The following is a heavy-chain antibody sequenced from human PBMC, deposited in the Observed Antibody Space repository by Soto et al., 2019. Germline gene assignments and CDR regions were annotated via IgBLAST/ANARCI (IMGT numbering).Heavy chain of an antibody. J-gene: IGHJ6*03. V-gene: IGHV1-8*01. Sequence: ASVKVSCKASGYTFTSYDINWVRQATGQGLEWMGWMNPNSGNTGYAQKFQGRVTMTRNTSISTAYMELSSLRSEDTAVYYCARVRVSPHTTGYYYYYMDVWGKGTTVTVSS. CDR2: MNPNSGNT. CDR1: GYTFTSYD. CDR3: ARVRVSPHTTGYYYYYMDV. D-gene: IGHD6-6*01.